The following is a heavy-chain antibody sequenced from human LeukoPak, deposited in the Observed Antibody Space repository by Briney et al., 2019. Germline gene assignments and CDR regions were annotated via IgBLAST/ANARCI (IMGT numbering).Heavy chain of an antibody. CDR2: ISGSGGST. D-gene: IGHD6-13*01. Sequence: GGSLRLSCAASGFTFSSYAMSWARQAPGKGLEWVSAISGSGGSTYYADSVKGRFTISRDNSKNTLYLQMNSLRAEDTAVYYCAKDQQSSSWYRRSKHPAYYFDYWGQGTLVTVSS. CDR1: GFTFSSYA. J-gene: IGHJ4*02. V-gene: IGHV3-23*01. CDR3: AKDQQSSSWYRRSKHPAYYFDY.